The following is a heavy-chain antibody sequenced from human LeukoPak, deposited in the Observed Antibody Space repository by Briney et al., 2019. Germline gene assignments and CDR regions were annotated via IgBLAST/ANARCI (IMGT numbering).Heavy chain of an antibody. D-gene: IGHD4/OR15-4a*01. J-gene: IGHJ4*02. Sequence: GGSLRLSCAASGFSVGSNYMSWVRQAPGKGLEWISIIYSGGSAYDADSVKGRFTISKDNSKSTLYLQMNSLRDDDTAVYYCARRERQSANYYYFDYWGQGTLVTVSS. V-gene: IGHV3-53*01. CDR3: ARRERQSANYYYFDY. CDR1: GFSVGSNY. CDR2: IYSGGSA.